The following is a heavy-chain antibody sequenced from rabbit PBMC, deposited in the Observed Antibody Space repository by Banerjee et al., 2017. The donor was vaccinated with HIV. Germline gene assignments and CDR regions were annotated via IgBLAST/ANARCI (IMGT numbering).Heavy chain of an antibody. CDR3: ARDAGYGGYGYANGLNL. CDR2: IGVGGGST. D-gene: IGHD6-1*01. J-gene: IGHJ4*01. V-gene: IGHV1S45*01. Sequence: QEQLEESGGDLVKPEGSLTLTCTASGFSFSSGYYMCWVRQAPGKGLEWIACIGVGGGSTYYASWAKGRFTISKTSSTTVTLQMTSLTAADTATYFCARDAGYGGYGYANGLNLWGPGTLVTVS. CDR1: GFSFSSGYY.